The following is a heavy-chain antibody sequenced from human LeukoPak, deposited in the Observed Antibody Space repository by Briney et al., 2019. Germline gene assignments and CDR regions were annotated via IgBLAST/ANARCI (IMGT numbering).Heavy chain of an antibody. Sequence: HSGGSLRLSCSASGFSFSSYAMSWVRQAPGKGLGWVSVISGSGGSTYYADSVKGRFTISRDNSKNTLYLQMNSLSAEDTAVYYCARISIAAASYYFDWWGQGTLVTVSS. D-gene: IGHD6-13*01. J-gene: IGHJ4*02. CDR3: ARISIAAASYYFDW. CDR2: ISGSGGST. CDR1: GFSFSSYA. V-gene: IGHV3-23*01.